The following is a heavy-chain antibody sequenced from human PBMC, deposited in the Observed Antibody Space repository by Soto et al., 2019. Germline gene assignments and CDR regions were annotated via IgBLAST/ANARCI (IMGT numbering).Heavy chain of an antibody. D-gene: IGHD3-10*01. CDR2: INWNSGNI. CDR1: GFTFDDYA. Sequence: PGGSLRLSCAASGFTFDDYAMHWVRQAPGKGLEWVSGINWNSGNIGYADSVKGRFTISRDNAKNSLYLQMNSLRAEDTALYYCAKDMRAQVFPPMVRGVINYYGMDVWGQGTTVTVSS. CDR3: AKDMRAQVFPPMVRGVINYYGMDV. J-gene: IGHJ6*02. V-gene: IGHV3-9*01.